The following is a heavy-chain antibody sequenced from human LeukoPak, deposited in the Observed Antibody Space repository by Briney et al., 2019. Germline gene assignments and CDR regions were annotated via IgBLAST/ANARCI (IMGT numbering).Heavy chain of an antibody. D-gene: IGHD6-6*01. CDR1: GGSITSYY. CDR3: ARRGAAHYYYYGMDV. Sequence: SETLSLTCTVSGGSITSYYWSWIRQAAGKGLEWIGRIYNIETTNYNPAFKSRVTMSVDTSKNQFSLRLSSVTAADTAVYYCARRGAAHYYYYGMDVWGQGTTVTVSS. CDR2: IYNIETT. J-gene: IGHJ6*02. V-gene: IGHV4-4*07.